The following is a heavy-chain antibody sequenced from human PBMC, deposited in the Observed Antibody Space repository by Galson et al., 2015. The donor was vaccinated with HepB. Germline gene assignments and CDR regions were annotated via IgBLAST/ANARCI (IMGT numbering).Heavy chain of an antibody. CDR2: TYYRSKWYN. D-gene: IGHD5-18*01. J-gene: IGHJ4*02. CDR3: ARDSGPQDVDTAMVKFDY. V-gene: IGHV6-1*01. CDR1: GDSVSSNSAA. Sequence: CAISGDSVSSNSAAWNWIRQSPSRGLEWLGRTYYRSKWYNDYAESVKSRININPDTSKNQFSLQLNSVTPEDTAVYYCARDSGPQDVDTAMVKFDYCGQGSLVTVSS.